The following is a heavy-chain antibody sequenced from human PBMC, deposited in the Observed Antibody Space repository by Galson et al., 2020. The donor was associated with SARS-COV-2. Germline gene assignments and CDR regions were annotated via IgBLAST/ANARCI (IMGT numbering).Heavy chain of an antibody. D-gene: IGHD3-3*01. CDR3: AKESFDYWSGGYQYFDY. J-gene: IGHJ4*02. CDR1: GITFSSHA. V-gene: IGHV3-23*01. Sequence: GEALKTPCAAPGITFSSHAMSWVRQAPGKGLEWVSSISGTGRNTFYPDSVKGRFTIPRDSSKKTLYLQMYILRAEDTAVDYCAKESFDYWSGGYQYFDYWGQGTLVTVSS. CDR2: ISGTGRNT.